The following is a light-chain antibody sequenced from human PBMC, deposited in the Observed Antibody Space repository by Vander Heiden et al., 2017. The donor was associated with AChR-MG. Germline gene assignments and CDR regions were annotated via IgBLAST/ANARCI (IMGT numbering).Light chain of an antibody. CDR3: QQENSSPLT. V-gene: IGKV1-5*03. CDR2: KAS. CDR1: QSISSW. J-gene: IGKJ4*01. Sequence: DIQMTQSPYTLSASVGDRVTITCRASQSISSWLAWYQQKPGKAPKLLIYKASSLESGVPSRFSGSGSGTEFTLTISSLQPDDFATYYCQQENSSPLTFGGGTKVEIK.